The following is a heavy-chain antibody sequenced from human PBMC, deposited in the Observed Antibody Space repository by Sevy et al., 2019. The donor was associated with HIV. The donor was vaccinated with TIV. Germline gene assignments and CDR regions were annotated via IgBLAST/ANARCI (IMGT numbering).Heavy chain of an antibody. V-gene: IGHV3-21*01. Sequence: GGSLRLSCAASGFTFSSYSMNWVRQAPGKGLEWVSSISSSSSYIYYADSVKGRFTISRDNAKNSLYLQMNSLRAEDTAVYYCARDGGAAAGPPIEYYFDYWGQGTLVTVSS. CDR2: ISSSSSYI. CDR3: ARDGGAAAGPPIEYYFDY. J-gene: IGHJ4*02. D-gene: IGHD6-13*01. CDR1: GFTFSSYS.